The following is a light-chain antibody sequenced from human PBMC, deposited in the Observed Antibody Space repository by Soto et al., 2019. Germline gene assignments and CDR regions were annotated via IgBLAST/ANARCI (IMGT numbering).Light chain of an antibody. J-gene: IGKJ4*01. CDR1: QGIDNY. CDR3: QKCKVAPFT. V-gene: IGKV1-27*01. Sequence: DIQMTQSPSSLSAYIGDRVTITCRASQGIDNYLAWYQQKPGKAPKLLIYAASTLQSGVPSRFTGSGSGTDFTLTISSLQPEDAATYYCQKCKVAPFTFGGGTKVDI. CDR2: AAS.